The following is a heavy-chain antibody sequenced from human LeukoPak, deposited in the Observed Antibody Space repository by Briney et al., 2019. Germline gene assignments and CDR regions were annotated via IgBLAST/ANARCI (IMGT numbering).Heavy chain of an antibody. J-gene: IGHJ4*02. D-gene: IGHD2-21*02. CDR3: ARDGSRGNLVTAPDF. Sequence: GGSLRLSCAASGFTFSSYEMNWVRQAPGKGLEWVSYISSSGSTIYYADSVKGRFTISRDNAKNSLYLQMNSLRAEDTAVYYCARDGSRGNLVTAPDFWGQGTLVTVSS. CDR2: ISSSGSTI. CDR1: GFTFSSYE. V-gene: IGHV3-48*03.